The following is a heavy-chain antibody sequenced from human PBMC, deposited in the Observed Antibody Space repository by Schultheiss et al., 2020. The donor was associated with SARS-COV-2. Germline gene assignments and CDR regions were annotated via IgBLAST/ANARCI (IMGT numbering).Heavy chain of an antibody. CDR3: ARERGGLRFLVDYFDY. D-gene: IGHD3-3*01. CDR1: GGSISSYY. J-gene: IGHJ4*02. CDR2: IYTSGST. V-gene: IGHV4-4*07. Sequence: SETLSLTCTVSGGSISSYYWSWIRQPAGKGLEWIGRIYTSGSTNYNPSLKSRVTMSVDTSKNQFSLKLSSVTAADTAVYYCARERGGLRFLVDYFDYWGQGTLVTVSS.